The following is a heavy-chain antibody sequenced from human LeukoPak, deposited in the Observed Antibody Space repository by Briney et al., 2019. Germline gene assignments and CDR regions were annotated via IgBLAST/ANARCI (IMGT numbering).Heavy chain of an antibody. J-gene: IGHJ4*02. CDR3: ARDGGAYCGGDCYFADDY. CDR1: GYTFTGYY. V-gene: IGHV1-2*02. D-gene: IGHD2-21*02. Sequence: ASVKVSCKASGYTFTGYYMHWVRQAPGQGFEWMGWINPNSGGTDYAQKFQGRVTMTRDTSISTAYMELSRLRSDDTAVYYCARDGGAYCGGDCYFADDYWGQGTLVTVSS. CDR2: INPNSGGT.